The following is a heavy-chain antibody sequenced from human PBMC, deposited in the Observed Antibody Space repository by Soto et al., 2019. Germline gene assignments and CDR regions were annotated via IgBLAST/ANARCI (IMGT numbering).Heavy chain of an antibody. D-gene: IGHD6-19*01. Sequence: QVQLQQWGAGLLKPSETLSLTCAVYGGSFSGYYWSWIRQPPGKGLEWIGEINHSGSTNYNPSLKSRVTISVDTSKNQFSLKLSSVTAADTAVYYCASGVSSGWHWFDPWGQGTLVTVSS. CDR2: INHSGST. J-gene: IGHJ5*02. V-gene: IGHV4-34*01. CDR1: GGSFSGYY. CDR3: ASGVSSGWHWFDP.